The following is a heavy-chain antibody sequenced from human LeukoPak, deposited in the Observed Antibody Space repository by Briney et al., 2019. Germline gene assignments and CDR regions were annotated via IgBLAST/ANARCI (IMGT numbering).Heavy chain of an antibody. Sequence: ASVKVSCKASGYTFTGYYMHWVRQAPGQGLEWMGWINPNSGGTNYAQKYQGRVTMTRDTSISTAYMELSRLRSDDTAVYYCARRYCSSTSCRNMDVWGKGTTVTVSS. CDR2: INPNSGGT. V-gene: IGHV1-2*02. D-gene: IGHD2-2*01. CDR1: GYTFTGYY. CDR3: ARRYCSSTSCRNMDV. J-gene: IGHJ6*03.